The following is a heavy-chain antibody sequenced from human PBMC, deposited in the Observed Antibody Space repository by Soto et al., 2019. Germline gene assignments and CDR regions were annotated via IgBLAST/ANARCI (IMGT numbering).Heavy chain of an antibody. D-gene: IGHD3-22*01. Sequence: ASVKVSCKASGYTFTGYYMHWVRQAPGQGLEWMGWINPNSGGTNYAQKFQGWVTMTRDTSISTAYMELSRLRSDDTAVYYCARVKGRGYNPPRDAFDIWGQGTMVTVSS. V-gene: IGHV1-2*04. CDR2: INPNSGGT. CDR1: GYTFTGYY. J-gene: IGHJ3*02. CDR3: ARVKGRGYNPPRDAFDI.